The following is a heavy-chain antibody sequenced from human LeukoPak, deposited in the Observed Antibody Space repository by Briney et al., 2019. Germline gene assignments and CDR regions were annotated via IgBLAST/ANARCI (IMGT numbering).Heavy chain of an antibody. J-gene: IGHJ6*02. CDR2: IYYSGTT. CDR1: GGSISSYY. V-gene: IGHV4-59*01. CDR3: ARGKTFAVYYGMDV. Sequence: SETLSLTCTVSGGSISSYYWSWIRQPPGKGLEWIGYIYYSGTTNYNPSLKSRVTISVDTSKNHFSLKLSSVTAADTAVYYCARGKTFAVYYGMDVWGQGTTVTVSS. D-gene: IGHD2/OR15-2a*01.